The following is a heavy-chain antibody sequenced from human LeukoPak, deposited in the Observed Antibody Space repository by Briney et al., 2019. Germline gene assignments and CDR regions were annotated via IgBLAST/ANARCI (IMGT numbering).Heavy chain of an antibody. D-gene: IGHD6-13*01. Sequence: PGGSLRLSCAASGFTFDDYAMHWVRQAPGKGLEWVSGISWNSGSIGYADSVKGRFTISSDNAKNSLYLQMNSLRAEDTAVYYCAKSNGYSSSWYVYYWGQGTLVTVSS. CDR2: ISWNSGSI. CDR1: GFTFDDYA. CDR3: AKSNGYSSSWYVYY. J-gene: IGHJ4*02. V-gene: IGHV3-9*01.